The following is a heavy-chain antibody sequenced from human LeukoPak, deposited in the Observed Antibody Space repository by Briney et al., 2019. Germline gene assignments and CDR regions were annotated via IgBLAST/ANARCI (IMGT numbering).Heavy chain of an antibody. J-gene: IGHJ4*02. CDR2: INHSGST. V-gene: IGHV4-34*01. CDR3: ARGGYSGSYLY. Sequence: PSETLSLTCAVYGGSFSGYYWSWIRQPPGKGLEWIGEINHSGSTNYNPSLKSRVTISVDTSKNQFSLKLSSVTAADTAVYYCARGGYSGSYLYWGQGTLVTVSS. CDR1: GGSFSGYY. D-gene: IGHD1-26*01.